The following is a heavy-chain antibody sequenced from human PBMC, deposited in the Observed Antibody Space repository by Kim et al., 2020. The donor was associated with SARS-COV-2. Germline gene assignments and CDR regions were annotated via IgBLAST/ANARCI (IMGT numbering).Heavy chain of an antibody. Sequence: ASVKVSCKASGYTFTSYYMHWVRQAPGQGLEWMGIINPSGGSTSYAQKFQGRVTMTRDTSTSTVYMELSSLRSEDTAVYYCARDREYYYDSSGYYQLDYWGQGTLVTVSS. CDR1: GYTFTSYY. CDR2: INPSGGST. J-gene: IGHJ4*02. D-gene: IGHD3-22*01. V-gene: IGHV1-46*01. CDR3: ARDREYYYDSSGYYQLDY.